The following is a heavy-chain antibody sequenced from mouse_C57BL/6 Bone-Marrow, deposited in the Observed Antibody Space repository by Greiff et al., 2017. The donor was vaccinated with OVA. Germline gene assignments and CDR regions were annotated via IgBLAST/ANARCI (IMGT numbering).Heavy chain of an antibody. CDR2: IDPETGGT. J-gene: IGHJ3*01. D-gene: IGHD2-1*01. CDR3: TSYGNYVWFAF. Sequence: VQLQESGAELVRPGASVTLSCKASGYTFTDYEMHWVKQTPVHGLEWIGAIDPETGGTAYNQKFKGKAILTADKSSSTAYMELRSLTSEDSAVYYCTSYGNYVWFAFWGQGTLVTVSA. V-gene: IGHV1-15*01. CDR1: GYTFTDYE.